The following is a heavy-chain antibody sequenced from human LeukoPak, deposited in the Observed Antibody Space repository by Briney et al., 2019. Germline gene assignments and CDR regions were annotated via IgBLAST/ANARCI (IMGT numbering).Heavy chain of an antibody. V-gene: IGHV1-24*01. CDR1: GYTLTELS. CDR2: FDPEDGET. CDR3: ARRYYYDSSGYYTPGD. D-gene: IGHD3-22*01. Sequence: GASVKVSCKVSGYTLTELSMHWVRQAPGKGLEWMGGFDPEDGETIYAQKFQGRVTMTRDTSTSTVYMELSSLRSEDTAVYYCARRYYYDSSGYYTPGDWGQGTLVTVSS. J-gene: IGHJ4*02.